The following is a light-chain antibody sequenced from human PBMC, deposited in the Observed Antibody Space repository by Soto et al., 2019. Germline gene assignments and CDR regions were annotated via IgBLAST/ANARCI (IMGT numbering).Light chain of an antibody. J-gene: IGKJ4*01. V-gene: IGKV3-20*01. CDR3: QQYGTSVPLT. CDR1: QSVSSSY. CDR2: GAS. Sequence: EIVLTQSPGTLSLSPGERATIYCRASQSVSSSYLAWYQQKPGQAPRLLIYGASTRATGIPDRFSGSGSATDFTLTIRRLEPEDSAVYYCQQYGTSVPLTFGGGTK.